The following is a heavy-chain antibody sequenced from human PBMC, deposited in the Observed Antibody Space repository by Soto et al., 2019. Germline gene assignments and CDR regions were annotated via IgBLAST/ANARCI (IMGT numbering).Heavy chain of an antibody. V-gene: IGHV1-2*02. J-gene: IGHJ4*02. CDR1: GYTFTGYY. CDR2: INPNSGGT. D-gene: IGHD3-3*01. Sequence: ASVKVSCKASGYTFTGYYIHWVRQAPGQGLEWMGWINPNSGGTDFAQKFQSRVTMTRDTSVSTAFMELSSLTSDDTAVYYCARWGGYDLWIGYYFDYWGQGSLVTVSS. CDR3: ARWGGYDLWIGYYFDY.